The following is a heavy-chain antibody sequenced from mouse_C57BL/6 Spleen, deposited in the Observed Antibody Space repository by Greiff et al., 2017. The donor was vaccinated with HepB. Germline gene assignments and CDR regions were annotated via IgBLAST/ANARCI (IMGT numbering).Heavy chain of an antibody. CDR3: ARAGTAQATAGFAY. J-gene: IGHJ3*01. V-gene: IGHV1-9*01. D-gene: IGHD3-2*02. Sequence: VHLVESGAELMKPGASVKLSCKATGYTFTGYWIEWVKQRPGHGLEWIGEILPGSGSTNYNEKFKGKATFTADTSSNTAYMQLSSLTTEDSAIYYCARAGTAQATAGFAYWGQGTLVTVSA. CDR2: ILPGSGST. CDR1: GYTFTGYW.